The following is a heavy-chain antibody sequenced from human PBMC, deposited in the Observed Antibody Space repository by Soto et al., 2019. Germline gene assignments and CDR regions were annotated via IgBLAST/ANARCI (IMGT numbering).Heavy chain of an antibody. V-gene: IGHV3-33*01. Sequence: QVQLVESGGGVVQPGRSLRLSCAASGFTFSSYGMHWVRQAPGKGLEWVAVIWYDGSNKYYADYVKGRFTISRDNSKNTLYLQMNSLRAEDTAVYYCARDTLYYYGMDVWGQGTTVTVSS. CDR2: IWYDGSNK. J-gene: IGHJ6*02. CDR1: GFTFSSYG. CDR3: ARDTLYYYGMDV.